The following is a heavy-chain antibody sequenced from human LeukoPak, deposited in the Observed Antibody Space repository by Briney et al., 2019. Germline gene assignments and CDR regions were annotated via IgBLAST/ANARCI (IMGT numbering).Heavy chain of an antibody. V-gene: IGHV4-39*07. Sequence: PSETLSLTCTVSGGSISSSSYYWGWIRQPPGKGLEWIGSIYYSGSTYYNPSLKSRVTISVDTSKNQFSLKLSSVTAADTAVYYCARGNGRFGELLWYWGQGTLVTVSS. CDR2: IYYSGST. D-gene: IGHD3-10*01. CDR1: GGSISSSSYY. CDR3: ARGNGRFGELLWY. J-gene: IGHJ4*02.